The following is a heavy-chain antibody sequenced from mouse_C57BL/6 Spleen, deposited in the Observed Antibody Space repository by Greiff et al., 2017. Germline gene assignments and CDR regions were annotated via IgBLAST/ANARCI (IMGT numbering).Heavy chain of an antibody. CDR2: IYPGGGDT. V-gene: IGHV1-82*01. Sequence: QVQLQQSGPELVKPGASVKISCKASGYAFRSSWMNWVKQRPGKGLEWIGRIYPGGGDTNYNGKFKGKATLTADKSSSTAYMQLSSLTSEDTAVYFCARGYDYVGYFDVWGTGTTVTVSS. J-gene: IGHJ1*03. CDR3: ARGYDYVGYFDV. D-gene: IGHD2-4*01. CDR1: GYAFRSSW.